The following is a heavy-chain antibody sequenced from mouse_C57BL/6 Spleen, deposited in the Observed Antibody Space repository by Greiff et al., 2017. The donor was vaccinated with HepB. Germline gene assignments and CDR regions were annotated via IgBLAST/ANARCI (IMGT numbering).Heavy chain of an antibody. CDR2: IYPGDGDT. J-gene: IGHJ2*01. V-gene: IGHV1-82*01. CDR3: ARQNYAVLDY. D-gene: IGHD1-1*01. CDR1: GYAFSSSW. Sequence: QVQLQQSGPELVKPGASVKISCKASGYAFSSSWMNWVKQRPGKGLEWIGRIYPGDGDTNYNGKFKGKATLTADKSSSTAYMQLSSLTSEDSAVYICARQNYAVLDYWGQGTTLTVSS.